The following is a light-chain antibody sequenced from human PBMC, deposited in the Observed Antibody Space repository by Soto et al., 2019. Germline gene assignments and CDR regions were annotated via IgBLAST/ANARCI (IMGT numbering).Light chain of an antibody. Sequence: EIVLTQSPGTLSLSPGERATLSCRASQSVSSSHLAWYQQKPGQAPRLLIYGASSRATGIPDRFSGSGSGTDFILTISRLEPDDFAVYYCQQYGRSPRTFGQGTKVDIK. CDR2: GAS. CDR1: QSVSSSH. J-gene: IGKJ1*01. CDR3: QQYGRSPRT. V-gene: IGKV3-20*01.